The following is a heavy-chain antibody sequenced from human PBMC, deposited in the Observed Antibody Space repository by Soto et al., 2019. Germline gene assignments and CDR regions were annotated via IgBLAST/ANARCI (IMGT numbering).Heavy chain of an antibody. CDR1: GYTFTSYG. CDR2: ISAYNGNT. J-gene: IGHJ4*02. Sequence: ASVKVSCKASGYTFTSYGISWVRQAPGQGLEWMGWISAYNGNTNYAQKLQGRVTMTTDTSTSTAYMELRSLRSDDTAVYYCARVGRINKYYYGSGSSLFDYWGQGTLVTVSS. D-gene: IGHD3-10*01. V-gene: IGHV1-18*01. CDR3: ARVGRINKYYYGSGSSLFDY.